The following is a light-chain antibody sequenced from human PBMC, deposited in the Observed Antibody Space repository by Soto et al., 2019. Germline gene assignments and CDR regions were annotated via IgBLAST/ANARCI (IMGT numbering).Light chain of an antibody. J-gene: IGKJ2*03. Sequence: DIVMTQSPDSLAVSLGERATINCKSSQSVLYSSNDKNYLAWYQQKPGQPPKLLIYWASIRESGVPDRFSGSGSGTDFTLTISSLQAEDVAVYYCQQYYTTPYSFGQGTNLEIK. CDR2: WAS. CDR1: QSVLYSSNDKNY. CDR3: QQYYTTPYS. V-gene: IGKV4-1*01.